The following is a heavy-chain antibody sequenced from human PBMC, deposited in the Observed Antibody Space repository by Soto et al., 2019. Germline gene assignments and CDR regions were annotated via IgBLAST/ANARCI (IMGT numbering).Heavy chain of an antibody. CDR1: GFTFSSYW. CDR3: AKQFGTGWYYFDY. V-gene: IGHV3-74*01. CDR2: ISSDETNK. J-gene: IGHJ4*02. D-gene: IGHD6-19*01. Sequence: GGSLRLSCAASGFTFSSYWMHWVRQAPGKGLAWVSRISSDETNKYYAGSVKGRFTISRDNSKNTVYLQMNSLRAEDTAVYYCAKQFGTGWYYFDYWGQGTLVTVSS.